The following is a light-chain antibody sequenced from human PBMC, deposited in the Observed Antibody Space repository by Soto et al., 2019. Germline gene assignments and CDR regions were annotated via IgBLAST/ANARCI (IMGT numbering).Light chain of an antibody. Sequence: EIVFTQSPGTLSLSPGERATLSCRASQSVSSNYLAWYQQIPGQAPRLLIYDASTRATGIPARFSGSGSGTEFTLTISSLQSEDFAVYHCQQYGSSPTTFGQGTKVDIK. V-gene: IGKV3-20*01. CDR1: QSVSSNY. CDR3: QQYGSSPTT. CDR2: DAS. J-gene: IGKJ1*01.